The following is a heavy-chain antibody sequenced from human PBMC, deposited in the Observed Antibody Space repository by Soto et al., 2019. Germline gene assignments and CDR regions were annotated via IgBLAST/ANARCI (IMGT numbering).Heavy chain of an antibody. Sequence: SETLSLTCTVSGGSISSGGYYWSWIRQHPGKGLEWIGYIYYSGSTYYNPSLKSRVTISVDTSKNQFSLKLSAVTAADTAVYYCAREYYYDSSGYYYVLDYWGQGTLVTVSS. J-gene: IGHJ4*02. CDR2: IYYSGST. V-gene: IGHV4-31*03. CDR1: GGSISSGGYY. CDR3: AREYYYDSSGYYYVLDY. D-gene: IGHD3-22*01.